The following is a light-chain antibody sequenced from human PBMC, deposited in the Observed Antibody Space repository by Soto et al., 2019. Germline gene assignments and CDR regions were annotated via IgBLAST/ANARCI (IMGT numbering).Light chain of an antibody. V-gene: IGKV3-15*01. CDR2: RAS. CDR1: QTIYSN. J-gene: IGKJ1*01. Sequence: IQITQSQATLSVSPGERATLSCRASQTIYSNVAWYQQRPGQAPRLLIYRASARATGIPARFSGSGSGTEFTLTIGSLQSEDSAVYYCQQYQNLWTFGQGTKVAI. CDR3: QQYQNLWT.